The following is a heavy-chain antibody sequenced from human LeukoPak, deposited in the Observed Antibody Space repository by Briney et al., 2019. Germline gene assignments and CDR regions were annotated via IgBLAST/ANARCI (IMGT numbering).Heavy chain of an antibody. CDR1: GFTVSSNY. CDR3: ARGWGSSYYLDY. V-gene: IGHV3-66*02. Sequence: GGSLRLSCAASGFTVSSNYMSWVRQAPGKGLEWVSDIHSGGSTYYADSVKGRFTISRDNSKNTLFVQMNSLRAEDTAVYYCARGWGSSYYLDYWGQGTLVTVSS. J-gene: IGHJ4*02. D-gene: IGHD3-16*01. CDR2: IHSGGST.